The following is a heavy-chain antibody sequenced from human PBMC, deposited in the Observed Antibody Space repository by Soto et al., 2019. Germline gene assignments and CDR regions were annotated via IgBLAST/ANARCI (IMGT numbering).Heavy chain of an antibody. J-gene: IGHJ4*02. CDR3: AAEALCGADCYFFEY. D-gene: IGHD2-21*02. Sequence: EVKLLETGGGSVQPGGSLRLSCAVSGFNLTNNEMNRVRQVPGKGLEWISKIRGSSNNIYYADSVKGRFTISRDNANNLLFLQMNRLRAEDTAFYYCAAEALCGADCYFFEYWGQGTLVTVSS. V-gene: IGHV3-48*03. CDR1: GFNLTNNE. CDR2: IRGSSNNI.